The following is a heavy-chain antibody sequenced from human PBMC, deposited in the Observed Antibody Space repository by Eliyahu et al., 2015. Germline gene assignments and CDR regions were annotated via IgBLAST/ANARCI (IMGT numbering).Heavy chain of an antibody. CDR3: ARRRYSSSGIDY. J-gene: IGHJ4*02. CDR2: IYYSGST. D-gene: IGHD6-6*01. Sequence: QLQLQESGPGLVKPSETLSLTCTVSGGSISSSSYYWGWIRQPPGKGLEWIGSIYYSGSTYYNPSLKSRVTISVDTSKNQFSLKLSSVTAADTAVYYCARRRYSSSGIDYWGQGTLVTVSS. V-gene: IGHV4-39*01. CDR1: GGSISSSSYY.